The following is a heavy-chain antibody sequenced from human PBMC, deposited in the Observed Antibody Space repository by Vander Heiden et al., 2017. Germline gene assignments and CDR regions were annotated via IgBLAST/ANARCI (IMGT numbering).Heavy chain of an antibody. CDR1: GFTFSSYG. CDR3: ARDQVTMVRGVINLDYYYYGMDV. J-gene: IGHJ6*02. V-gene: IGHV3-33*01. D-gene: IGHD3-10*01. Sequence: QVQLVESGGGVVQPGRSLRLSCAASGFTFSSYGMHWVRQAPGKGLGWVAVIWYDGSNKYYADSVKGRFTISRDNSKNTLYLQMNSLRAEDTAVYYCARDQVTMVRGVINLDYYYYGMDVWGQGTTVTVSS. CDR2: IWYDGSNK.